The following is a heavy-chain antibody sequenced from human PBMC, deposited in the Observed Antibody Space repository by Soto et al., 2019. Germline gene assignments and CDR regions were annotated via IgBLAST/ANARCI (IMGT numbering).Heavy chain of an antibody. Sequence: ASVKVSCKASGYTFTGYYMHWVRQAPGQGLEWMGWINPNSGGTNYAQKFQGRVTMTRDTSISTAYMELSRLRSDDTAVYYCARDKQQLVAGYYYYGMDVWGQGTKGTVSS. J-gene: IGHJ6*02. V-gene: IGHV1-2*02. D-gene: IGHD6-13*01. CDR3: ARDKQQLVAGYYYYGMDV. CDR2: INPNSGGT. CDR1: GYTFTGYY.